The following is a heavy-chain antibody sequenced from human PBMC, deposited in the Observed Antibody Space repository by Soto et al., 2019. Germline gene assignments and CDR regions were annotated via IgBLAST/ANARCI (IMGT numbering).Heavy chain of an antibody. CDR3: AREDTRSYGSGSYLNYYYYGMDV. CDR1: GFTFSSYW. V-gene: IGHV3-7*03. J-gene: IGHJ6*02. Sequence: GGSLRLSCAASGFTFSSYWMSWVRQAPGKGLEWVANIKQDGSEKYYVDSVKGRFTISRDNAKNPLYLRMNSLRAEDTAVYYCAREDTRSYGSGSYLNYYYYGMDVWGQGTTVTVSS. CDR2: IKQDGSEK. D-gene: IGHD3-10*01.